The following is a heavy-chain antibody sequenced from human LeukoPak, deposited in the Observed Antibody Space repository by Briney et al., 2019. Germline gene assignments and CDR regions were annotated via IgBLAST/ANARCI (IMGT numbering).Heavy chain of an antibody. CDR3: AKGSLWFGEFER. CDR1: GFTFSSYE. Sequence: QTGGSLRLSCAASGFTFSSYEMDWVRQAPGKGLEWVSGISWNSGSIGYADSVKGRFTISRDNAKNSLYLQMNSLRAEDTALYYCAKGSLWFGEFERWGQGTLVTVSS. V-gene: IGHV3-9*01. CDR2: ISWNSGSI. J-gene: IGHJ5*02. D-gene: IGHD3-10*01.